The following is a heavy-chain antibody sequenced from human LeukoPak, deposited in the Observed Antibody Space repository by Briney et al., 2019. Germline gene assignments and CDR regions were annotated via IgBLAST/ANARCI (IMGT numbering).Heavy chain of an antibody. J-gene: IGHJ4*02. D-gene: IGHD3-10*01. CDR1: GFTFSSYP. CDR3: AKDAAITMVRGVTGRYFDY. CDR2: ISYDGSNT. V-gene: IGHV3-30-3*01. Sequence: GGSLRLSCAASGFTFSSYPMHWVRQAPGKGLEWVAVISYDGSNTYYADSVKGRFTISRDNSKNTLYLQMNSLRAEDTAVYYCAKDAAITMVRGVTGRYFDYWGQGTLVTVSS.